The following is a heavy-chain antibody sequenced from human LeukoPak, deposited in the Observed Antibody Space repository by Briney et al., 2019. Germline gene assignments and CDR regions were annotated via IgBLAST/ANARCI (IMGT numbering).Heavy chain of an antibody. V-gene: IGHV3-30*04. CDR3: ARAHYYDSSGLDF. CDR1: GFTFSNYV. CDR2: ISYDGSNK. J-gene: IGHJ4*02. D-gene: IGHD3-22*01. Sequence: GGSLRLSCAASGFTFSNYVMHWVRQAPGKGLEWVAVISYDGSNKYYADSVKGRFTISRDNSKNTLYLQMNSLRAEDTAVYYCARAHYYDSSGLDFWGQGTLVTVSS.